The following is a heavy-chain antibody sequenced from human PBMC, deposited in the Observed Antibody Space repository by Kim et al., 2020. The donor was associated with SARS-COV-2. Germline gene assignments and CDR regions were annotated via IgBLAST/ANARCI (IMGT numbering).Heavy chain of an antibody. D-gene: IGHD2-2*01. CDR3: VRQTSTSCTCYYKDV. J-gene: IGHJ6*03. V-gene: IGHV3-74*01. CDR1: GFTFSTYW. Sequence: GGSLRLSCAASGFTFSTYWMYWVRQAPGKGLVWVSRIKSDGSSINYADSVKGRFTISRDNAKNTLYLQMNSLRAEDTAVYYCVRQTSTSCTCYYKDVWGKGTPVTVSS. CDR2: IKSDGSSI.